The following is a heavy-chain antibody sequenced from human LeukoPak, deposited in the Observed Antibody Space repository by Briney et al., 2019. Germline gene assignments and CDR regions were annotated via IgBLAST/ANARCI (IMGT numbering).Heavy chain of an antibody. Sequence: PSETLSLTCTVSGYSISSGYYWGWIRQPPGKGLEWIGSIYHNGSTYYNPSLKSRVSISVDTSKNQFSLKLSSATAADTAVYYCASSPVGATDYWGQGTLVTVSS. CDR1: GYSISSGYY. CDR3: ASSPVGATDY. V-gene: IGHV4-38-2*02. D-gene: IGHD1-26*01. J-gene: IGHJ4*02. CDR2: IYHNGST.